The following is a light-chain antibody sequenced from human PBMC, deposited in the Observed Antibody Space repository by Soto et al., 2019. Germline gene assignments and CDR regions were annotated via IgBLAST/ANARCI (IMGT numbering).Light chain of an antibody. CDR3: SSYAPSNTLVV. J-gene: IGLJ7*01. V-gene: IGLV2-14*01. CDR2: EVT. CDR1: SSDVGSYNY. Sequence: QSALTQPASVSGSPEQSVTISCTGTSSDVGSYNYVSWYQQHPGKAPKLMIFEVTNRPSGVSNRFSGSKSGNTASLTISGLQAEDEADYYCSSYAPSNTLVVFGGGTQLTVL.